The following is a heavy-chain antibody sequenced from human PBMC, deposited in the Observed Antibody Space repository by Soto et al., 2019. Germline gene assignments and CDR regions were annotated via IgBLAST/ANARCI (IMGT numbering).Heavy chain of an antibody. CDR3: ARDLPIVGTTTWDY. Sequence: ASVEVSCEASGYTVTGYYIHWVRHTPGQGLEWMGWINPNNGGTNYVQKFQGRVTMTRDTSISTAYMELRRLTSDDTAVYYCARDLPIVGTTTWDYWGQGALVTVSS. V-gene: IGHV1-2*02. J-gene: IGHJ4*02. CDR1: GYTVTGYY. CDR2: INPNNGGT. D-gene: IGHD1-26*01.